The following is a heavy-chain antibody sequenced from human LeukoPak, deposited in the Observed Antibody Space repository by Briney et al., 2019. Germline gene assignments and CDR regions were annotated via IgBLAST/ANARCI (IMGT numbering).Heavy chain of an antibody. D-gene: IGHD5-12*01. CDR1: GYTFTSYA. Sequence: ASVKVSCKASGYTFTSYAMHWVRQAPGQRLEWMGWINAGNGNTKYSQKFQGRVTMTRNTSISTAYMELSSLRSEDTAVYYCARGHSGYDDYWGQGTLVTVSS. J-gene: IGHJ4*02. V-gene: IGHV1-3*01. CDR3: ARGHSGYDDY. CDR2: INAGNGNT.